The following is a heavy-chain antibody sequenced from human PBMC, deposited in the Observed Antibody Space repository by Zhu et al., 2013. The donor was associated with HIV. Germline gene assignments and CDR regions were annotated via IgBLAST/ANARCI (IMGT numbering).Heavy chain of an antibody. CDR2: INPKNGDT. CDR3: VRESGVTITTSRRHFDY. V-gene: IGHV1-2*02. J-gene: IGHJ4*02. Sequence: QVRLVQSGAEVKKPGASLRVSCKASGYRFTDYFMHWVRQAPGKGIEWMGYINPKNGDTKLAQTFRDRIFVTRDTSINTVYMEFSSLRSEDTALFYCVRESGVTITTSRRHFDYWGQGTLVTVSS. CDR1: GYRFTDYF. D-gene: IGHD4-17*01.